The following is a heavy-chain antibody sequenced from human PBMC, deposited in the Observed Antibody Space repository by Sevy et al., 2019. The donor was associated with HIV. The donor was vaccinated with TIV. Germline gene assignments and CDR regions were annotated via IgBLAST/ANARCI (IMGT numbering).Heavy chain of an antibody. D-gene: IGHD2-2*01. CDR1: AFTFSSYN. V-gene: IGHV3-21*04. CDR2: ISGSSNYI. J-gene: IGHJ5*02. Sequence: GGSLRLSCAASAFTFSSYNMNWVRQAPGKGLEWVSCISGSSNYIYYAESLKGRFIISRDNAKNTLYLQMNSLRAEDTAVYYCARGDYCSSTSCYHYNWFDPWGQGTLVTVSS. CDR3: ARGDYCSSTSCYHYNWFDP.